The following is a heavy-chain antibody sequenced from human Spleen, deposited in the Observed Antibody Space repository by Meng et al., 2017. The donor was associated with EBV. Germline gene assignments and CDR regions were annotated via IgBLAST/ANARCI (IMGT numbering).Heavy chain of an antibody. J-gene: IGHJ5*02. CDR3: ARPFPSWQSPRLDPFGA. D-gene: IGHD6-19*01. CDR1: GDSISSFSY. CDR2: VHYTGST. V-gene: IGHV4-39*01. Sequence: QVHVRVSAQGQVKLSCTLSLPGTVSGDSISSFSYWGWIRQPPGRGLEWIGSVHYTGSTYYSPSLKSRVTVSVDTSKNQFSLRLTSVTAADTAVYYCARPFPSWQSPRLDPFGAWGQGTLVTVSS.